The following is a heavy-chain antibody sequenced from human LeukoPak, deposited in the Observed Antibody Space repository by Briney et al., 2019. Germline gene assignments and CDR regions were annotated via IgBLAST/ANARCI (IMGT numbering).Heavy chain of an antibody. V-gene: IGHV4-61*01. CDR1: GGSVSSGSYY. Sequence: SETLSLTCTVSGGSVSSGSYYWSWIRQPPGKRLEWIGYIYYSGSTNYNPSLKSRVTISVDTSKNQFSLKLSSVTAADTAVYYCARAGEDCSGGSCYEFDPWGQGTLVTVSS. CDR2: IYYSGST. J-gene: IGHJ5*02. CDR3: ARAGEDCSGGSCYEFDP. D-gene: IGHD2-15*01.